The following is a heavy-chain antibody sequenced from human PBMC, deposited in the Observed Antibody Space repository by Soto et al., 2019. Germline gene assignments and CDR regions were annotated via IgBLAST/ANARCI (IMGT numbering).Heavy chain of an antibody. V-gene: IGHV3-33*01. Sequence: QGQLVESGGGVVQPGRSLRLSCAASGFTFSSYGMHWVRQAPGKGLEWVAVIWYDGSNKYYADSVKGRFTISRDNSKNTLYLQMNSLRAEDTAVYYCGSTGAAAGDDYWGQGTLVTVSS. D-gene: IGHD6-13*01. CDR1: GFTFSSYG. CDR2: IWYDGSNK. J-gene: IGHJ4*02. CDR3: GSTGAAAGDDY.